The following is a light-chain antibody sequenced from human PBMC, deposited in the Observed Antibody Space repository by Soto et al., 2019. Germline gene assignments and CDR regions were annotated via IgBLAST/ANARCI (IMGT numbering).Light chain of an antibody. CDR2: QAS. Sequence: DIQMTQSPSTLSASVGDRVTITCRASQSISSWLAWYQQKPGKAPKLLIFQASSLNSGVPSRFSGSGSATEYTPTISRLQPDDFATYYCEAYRSSSGLTFGGGTKVEIK. CDR1: QSISSW. CDR3: EAYRSSSGLT. V-gene: IGKV1-5*03. J-gene: IGKJ4*01.